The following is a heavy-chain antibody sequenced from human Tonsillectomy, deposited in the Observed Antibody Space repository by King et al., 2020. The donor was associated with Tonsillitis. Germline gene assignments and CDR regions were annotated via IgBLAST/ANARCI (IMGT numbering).Heavy chain of an antibody. CDR3: ARPHYYYDSSGYYEADAFDI. V-gene: IGHV5-51*01. Sequence: VQLVESGAEVKKPGESLKISCKGSGYSFTSYWIGWGRQMPGKGLEWMGIIYPGDSDTRYSPSFQGQVTISADKSLSTAYLQWSSLKASDTAMYYCARPHYYYDSSGYYEADAFDIWGQGTMVIVSS. CDR1: GYSFTSYW. CDR2: IYPGDSDT. J-gene: IGHJ3*02. D-gene: IGHD3-22*01.